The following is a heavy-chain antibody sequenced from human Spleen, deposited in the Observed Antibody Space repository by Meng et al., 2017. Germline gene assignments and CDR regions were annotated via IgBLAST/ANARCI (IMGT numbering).Heavy chain of an antibody. Sequence: VEWTESVQGLVNPSQSLPLACTCPGRVLSSGAYDWSSSRQDPGKGLEWIGYINYIGSTYYHPSLKSILGRLVDTSKNQFYLKLSSVTAAETAVYYCARARVDGTYRKYYFDSWGQGTLVTVSS. CDR2: INYIGST. CDR1: GRVLSSGAYD. J-gene: IGHJ4*02. CDR3: ARARVDGTYRKYYFDS. D-gene: IGHD1-1*01. V-gene: IGHV4-31*01.